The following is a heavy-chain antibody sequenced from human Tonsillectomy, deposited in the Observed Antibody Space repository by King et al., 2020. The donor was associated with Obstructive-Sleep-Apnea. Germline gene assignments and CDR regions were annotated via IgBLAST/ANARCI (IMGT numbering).Heavy chain of an antibody. J-gene: IGHJ4*02. CDR2: IYYSGST. Sequence: QLQESGPGLVKPSQTLSLTCTVSGGSISGDTYYWHWIRQHPGKGLEWIGYIYYSGSTYYSPSLKSRVTISLDTSKNQFSLKLTSVTAADTAVYFCASNPAAGSFFFDYWGQGTLVTVSS. CDR1: GGSISGDTYY. D-gene: IGHD6-25*01. V-gene: IGHV4-31*03. CDR3: ASNPAAGSFFFDY.